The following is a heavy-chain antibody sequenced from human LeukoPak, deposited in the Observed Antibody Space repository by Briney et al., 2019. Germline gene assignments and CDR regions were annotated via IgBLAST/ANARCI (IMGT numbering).Heavy chain of an antibody. J-gene: IGHJ4*02. D-gene: IGHD2-2*01. Sequence: LTGGSLRLSCAASGFIFSDYAMSWVRQAPGKGLEWVSTISSSGGSTYHADSVKGRFTISRDNSKNSLYLQMNSLRAEDTAVYYCARDAPSVVVPAAPEDYWGQGTLVTVSS. CDR1: GFIFSDYA. CDR3: ARDAPSVVVPAAPEDY. V-gene: IGHV3-23*01. CDR2: ISSSGGST.